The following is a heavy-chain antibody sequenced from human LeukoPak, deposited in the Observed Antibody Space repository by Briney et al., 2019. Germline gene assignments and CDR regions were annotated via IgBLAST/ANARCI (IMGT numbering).Heavy chain of an antibody. CDR2: MDPNSGNT. J-gene: IGHJ4*02. Sequence: SVKLSCNSSGYTFSICDINWVRQATGQGLEWIGWMDPNSGNTGFSHKFQGRVTMTRDTSINTAYMELSSLRSEDTAVCYCARVLGSISRWGQGTLVTVSS. D-gene: IGHD1-1*01. CDR1: GYTFSICD. V-gene: IGHV1-8*01. CDR3: ARVLGSISR.